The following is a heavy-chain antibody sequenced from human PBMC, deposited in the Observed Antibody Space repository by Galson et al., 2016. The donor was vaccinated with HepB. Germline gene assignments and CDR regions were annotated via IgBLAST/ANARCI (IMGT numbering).Heavy chain of an antibody. CDR1: GFTFSTYW. J-gene: IGHJ4*01. D-gene: IGHD5-18*01. Sequence: SLRLSCAASGFTFSTYWMTWVRQAPGKGLEWVANIKEDGSERYYADSVRGRFTISRDNAKNSLYLQMNSLRAEDAAVYYCAREPGYNYGFTWGYWGQGTRLTVSS. CDR2: IKEDGSER. CDR3: AREPGYNYGFTWGY. V-gene: IGHV3-7*01.